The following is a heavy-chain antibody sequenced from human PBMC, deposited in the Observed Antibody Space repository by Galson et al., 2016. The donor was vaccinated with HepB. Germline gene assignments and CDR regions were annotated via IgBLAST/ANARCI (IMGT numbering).Heavy chain of an antibody. D-gene: IGHD1-26*01. CDR2: ISYDGNNN. CDR3: AKAVGGSSVSLPDY. V-gene: IGHV3-30-3*01. CDR1: GFTFSSYA. J-gene: IGHJ4*02. Sequence: SLRLSCAASGFTFSSYAMHWVRQAPGKGLEWVAVISYDGNNNCFAGSVKGRFTISRENSYNTLYLQMKSLRPDDTAVDYCAKAVGGSSVSLPDYWGQGALVTVSS.